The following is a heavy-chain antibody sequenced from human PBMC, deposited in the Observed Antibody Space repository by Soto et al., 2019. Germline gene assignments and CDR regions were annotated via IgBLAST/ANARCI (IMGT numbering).Heavy chain of an antibody. Sequence: SETLSLTCTVSGGSISSYYWSWIRQPPGKGLEWIGYIYYSGSTNYNPSLKSRVTISVDTSKNQFSLKLGSVTAADTAVYYCARAQEMATTYFDYWGQGTLVTVSS. V-gene: IGHV4-59*01. CDR2: IYYSGST. J-gene: IGHJ4*02. CDR1: GGSISSYY. CDR3: ARAQEMATTYFDY. D-gene: IGHD5-12*01.